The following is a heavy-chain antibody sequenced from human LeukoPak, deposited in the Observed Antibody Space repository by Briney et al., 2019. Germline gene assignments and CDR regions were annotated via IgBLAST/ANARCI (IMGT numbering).Heavy chain of an antibody. V-gene: IGHV1-18*01. CDR1: GYTFSSYG. CDR2: ISAHPVST. D-gene: IGHD5-12*01. Sequence: ASVRVSCKASGYTFSSYGITWVRQAPGQGLEWMGWISAHPVSTHYAQNLQGRVTLTTDTSTSTAYMELRSLRSDDTAVYYCARLGYGPNFFDYWGQGTLVTVSS. CDR3: ARLGYGPNFFDY. J-gene: IGHJ4*02.